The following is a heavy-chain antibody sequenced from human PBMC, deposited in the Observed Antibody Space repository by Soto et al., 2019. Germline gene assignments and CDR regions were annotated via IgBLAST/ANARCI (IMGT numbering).Heavy chain of an antibody. Sequence: TGGSLRLSCAASGFTFSSYGMHWVRQAPGKGLEWVAVISYDGSNKYYADSVKGRFTISRDNSKNTLYLQMNSLRAEDTAVYYCAKDKDDYIWGSYRALDYWGQGTLVTVSS. CDR1: GFTFSSYG. CDR2: ISYDGSNK. CDR3: AKDKDDYIWGSYRALDY. V-gene: IGHV3-30*18. D-gene: IGHD3-16*02. J-gene: IGHJ4*02.